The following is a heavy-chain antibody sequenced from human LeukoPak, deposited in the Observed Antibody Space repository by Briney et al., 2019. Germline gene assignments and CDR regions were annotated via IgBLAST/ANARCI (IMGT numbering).Heavy chain of an antibody. CDR3: ARDLRTLDLFGELNY. CDR1: GFTFSSYT. J-gene: IGHJ4*02. D-gene: IGHD3-10*02. V-gene: IGHV3-21*01. Sequence: GGSLRLSCAASGFTFSSYTMNWVRQAPGKGLEWVSSISSGGTYKYYADSVKGRFTISRDNTEKSLYLQMNSLRAEDTGVYCARDLRTLDLFGELNYWGQGTLVTVSS. CDR2: ISSGGTYK.